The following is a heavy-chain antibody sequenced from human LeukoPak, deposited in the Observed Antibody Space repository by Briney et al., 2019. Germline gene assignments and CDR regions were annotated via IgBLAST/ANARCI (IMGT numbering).Heavy chain of an antibody. V-gene: IGHV4-38-2*01. CDR3: ATEVTTESFNWFDP. CDR1: GYSISSGYY. D-gene: IGHD4-11*01. Sequence: SETLSLTCAVSGYSISSGYYWGWIRQPPGKGLEWIGSIYHSGSTYYNPSLKSRVTISVDTSKNQFSLKLSSATAADTAVYYCATEVTTESFNWFDPWGQGTLVTVSS. J-gene: IGHJ5*02. CDR2: IYHSGST.